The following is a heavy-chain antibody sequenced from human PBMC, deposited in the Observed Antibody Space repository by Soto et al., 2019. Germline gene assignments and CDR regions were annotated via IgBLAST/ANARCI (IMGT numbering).Heavy chain of an antibody. CDR1: GGTFSNYA. Sequence: ASVKVSCKASGGTFSNYAISWVRQAPGQGLEWMGGNIPLFSTANYAQKFQGRATITADESTSTAYMELSSLRSEDTAVYYCARCFPVVIAARTAPPRYYYYGMDVWGQGTTVTVSS. V-gene: IGHV1-69*13. CDR3: ARCFPVVIAARTAPPRYYYYGMDV. D-gene: IGHD6-6*01. CDR2: NIPLFSTA. J-gene: IGHJ6*02.